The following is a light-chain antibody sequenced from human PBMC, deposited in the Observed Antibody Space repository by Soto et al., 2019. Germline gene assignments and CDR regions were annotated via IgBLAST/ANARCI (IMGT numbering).Light chain of an antibody. J-gene: IGKJ1*01. CDR3: QQYGTSPWT. CDR2: SAS. CDR1: QTIRSSY. Sequence: EVVLTQSPGTLSLSPGERATLSCRASQTIRSSYLAWFQQKPGQAPRLLIYSASSRATGIPDRFSGSGSGTDFTLTISRLESEDFAVYYCQQYGTSPWTFGQGTKVEIK. V-gene: IGKV3-20*01.